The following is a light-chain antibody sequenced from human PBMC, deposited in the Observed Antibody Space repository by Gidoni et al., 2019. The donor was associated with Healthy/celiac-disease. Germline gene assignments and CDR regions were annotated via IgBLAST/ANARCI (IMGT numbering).Light chain of an antibody. CDR2: AAS. V-gene: IGKV1-39*01. CDR1: QSNSSY. Sequence: DIQMTQSPSSLSASVGDRLTITCRASQSNSSYLNWYQQKPGKAPKLPIYAASSLQSGVPSRFSGSGSGTDFTLTISSLQPEDFATYYCQQSYSTPRTFGQGTKVEIK. J-gene: IGKJ1*01. CDR3: QQSYSTPRT.